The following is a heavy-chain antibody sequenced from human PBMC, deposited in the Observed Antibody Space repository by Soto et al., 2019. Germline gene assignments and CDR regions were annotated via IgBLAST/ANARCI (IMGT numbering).Heavy chain of an antibody. CDR3: ARDFRDSSGWLSYWYFDL. D-gene: IGHD6-19*01. V-gene: IGHV3-7*05. CDR2: IKQDGSEK. Sequence: GGSLRLSCAASGFTFSSYWMSWVRQAPGKGLEWVTNIKQDGSEKYYVDSVKGRFTISRDNAKNSLYLQMNSLRAEDTAVYYCARDFRDSSGWLSYWYFDLWGRGTLVTVSS. CDR1: GFTFSSYW. J-gene: IGHJ2*01.